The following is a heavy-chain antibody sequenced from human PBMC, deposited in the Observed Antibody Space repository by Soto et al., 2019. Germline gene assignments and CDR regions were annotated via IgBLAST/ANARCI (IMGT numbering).Heavy chain of an antibody. J-gene: IGHJ4*02. Sequence: SETLSLTCTVSGGSVSSSTYYWTWIRQPPGKGLEWIGTMYSSGSIYYNPSLKSRVTISVDRSQNQFSLKVRSVTAADTAVYYCTRRITIFGVDPGLDYWGQGTLVTVSS. CDR2: MYSSGSI. CDR1: GGSVSSSTYY. CDR3: TRRITIFGVDPGLDY. V-gene: IGHV4-39*01. D-gene: IGHD3-3*01.